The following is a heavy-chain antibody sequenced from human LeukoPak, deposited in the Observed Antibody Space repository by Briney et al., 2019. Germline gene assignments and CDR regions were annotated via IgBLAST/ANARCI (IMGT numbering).Heavy chain of an antibody. J-gene: IGHJ1*01. D-gene: IGHD2-2*01. V-gene: IGHV1-18*04. CDR1: GYSFPSYG. Sequence: GASVKVSCKTSGYSFPSYGISWVRQAPGQGLEWMGWISAYNGNTNYAQKVQGRITMTTDTSTSTAYMELKSLRSDDTAVYYCATLWTDLRYCSGTSSSEGKYFEHWGQGTLVTVSS. CDR2: ISAYNGNT. CDR3: ATLWTDLRYCSGTSSSEGKYFEH.